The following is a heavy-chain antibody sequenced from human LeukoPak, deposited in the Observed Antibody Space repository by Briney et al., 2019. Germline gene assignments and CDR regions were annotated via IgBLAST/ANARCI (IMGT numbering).Heavy chain of an antibody. CDR2: MNPNSGNT. CDR3: ARRAVRAAGRKYDSSRMDV. Sequence: GASVKVSCKASRYTFTSYDINWVRQATGQGLEWMGWMNPNSGNTGYAQKFQGRVTMTRNTSISTAYMELSSLRSEDTAVYYCARRAVRAAGRKYDSSRMDVWGQGTTVTVSS. J-gene: IGHJ6*02. V-gene: IGHV1-8*01. D-gene: IGHD3-22*01. CDR1: RYTFTSYD.